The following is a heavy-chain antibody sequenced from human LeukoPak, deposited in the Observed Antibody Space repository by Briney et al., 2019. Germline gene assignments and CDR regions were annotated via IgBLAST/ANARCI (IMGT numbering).Heavy chain of an antibody. CDR1: GGSISSYY. V-gene: IGHV4-4*07. D-gene: IGHD2-2*01. Sequence: SETLSLTCTVSGGSISSYYWSWIRQPAGKGLEWIGRIYTSGSTNYNPFLKSRVTMSVDTSKNQFSLKLSSVTAADTAVYYCARSLALFVPAAMPAPSYYYYMDVWGKGTTVTVSS. CDR2: IYTSGST. J-gene: IGHJ6*03. CDR3: ARSLALFVPAAMPAPSYYYYMDV.